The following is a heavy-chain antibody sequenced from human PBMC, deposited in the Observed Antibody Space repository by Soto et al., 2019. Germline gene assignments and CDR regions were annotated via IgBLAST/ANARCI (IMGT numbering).Heavy chain of an antibody. D-gene: IGHD6-6*01. CDR2: ISGHNGNT. J-gene: IGHJ4*02. CDR1: GYTFTRFG. Sequence: QVQLVQSGTEVKKPGASVKVSCKASGYTFTRFGINWVRQAPGQGLEWMGWISGHNGNTHSAQNFQGRVTVTTDTSTSTGYMELRSLRSDDTAVYYCAREFEAGGHLVGGFDYWGQGTLVTVSS. CDR3: AREFEAGGHLVGGFDY. V-gene: IGHV1-18*01.